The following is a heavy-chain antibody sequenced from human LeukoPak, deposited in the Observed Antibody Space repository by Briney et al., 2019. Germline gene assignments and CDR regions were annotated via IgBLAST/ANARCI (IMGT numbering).Heavy chain of an antibody. D-gene: IGHD6-6*01. Sequence: GSVKVSCKASGYTFTNYYMHWVRQAPGQGLEWMGIINPSGGSTSYAQKFQGRVTMTRDTSTSTVYMELSSLRSEDTAVYYCARGIAARRALYYYYYYMDVWGNGTTVTVSS. CDR1: GYTFTNYY. J-gene: IGHJ6*03. V-gene: IGHV1-46*01. CDR2: INPSGGST. CDR3: ARGIAARRALYYYYYYMDV.